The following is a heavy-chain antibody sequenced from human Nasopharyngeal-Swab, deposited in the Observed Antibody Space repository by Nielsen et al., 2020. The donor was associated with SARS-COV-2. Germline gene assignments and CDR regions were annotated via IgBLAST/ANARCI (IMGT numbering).Heavy chain of an antibody. V-gene: IGHV1-45*02. D-gene: IGHD2-8*01. CDR1: GFSITYRF. CDR2: ITPFNGNA. Sequence: SVKVSCKASGFSITYRFLHWMRQAPGQALEWMGWITPFNGNAKYAQKFQGRVSITRDGSRTTASLELSSLRPDNTAMYFCASGQCINGVCNPTDGLDVWGQGTSVTVS. J-gene: IGHJ6*02. CDR3: ASGQCINGVCNPTDGLDV.